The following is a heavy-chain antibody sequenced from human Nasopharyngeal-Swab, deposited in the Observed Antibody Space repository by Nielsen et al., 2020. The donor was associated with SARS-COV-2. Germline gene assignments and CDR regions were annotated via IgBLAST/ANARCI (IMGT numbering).Heavy chain of an antibody. D-gene: IGHD6-19*01. V-gene: IGHV3-9*01. J-gene: IGHJ4*02. CDR2: ISWNSGSI. Sequence: GGSLRLSCAASGFTFDDYAMHWVRQAPGKGLEWVSGISWNSGSIGYADSVKGRFTISRDNAKNSLYLQMNSLRAEDTALYYCAKASNPAVAGDFGYWGQGTLVTVSS. CDR3: AKASNPAVAGDFGY. CDR1: GFTFDDYA.